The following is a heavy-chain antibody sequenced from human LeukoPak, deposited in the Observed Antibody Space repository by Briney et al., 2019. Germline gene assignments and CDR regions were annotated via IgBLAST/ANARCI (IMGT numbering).Heavy chain of an antibody. CDR2: IKKTGSET. J-gene: IGHJ4*02. CDR1: GFTFSHFW. D-gene: IGHD2-2*01. CDR3: ARDLPDCSSTSCFQGPIDY. Sequence: GGSLRLSCAASGFTFSHFWMSWVRQAPGKGLEWVAYIKKTGSETYYVDSVKGRFTITRDNTRNSLYLQMNSLRAEDTAVYYCARDLPDCSSTSCFQGPIDYWGQGTLVTVSS. V-gene: IGHV3-7*01.